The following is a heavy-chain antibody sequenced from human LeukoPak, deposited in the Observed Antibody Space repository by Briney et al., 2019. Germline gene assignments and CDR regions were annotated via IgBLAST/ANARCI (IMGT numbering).Heavy chain of an antibody. D-gene: IGHD3-22*01. CDR3: TTDSSGYYEGYFDY. CDR2: IKSKTDGGTT. J-gene: IGHJ4*02. Sequence: GGSLRLSCAASGFTFSNAWMSWVRQAPGKGREWVGRIKSKTDGGTTDYAAPVKGRFTISRDDSKNTLYQQMNSLKTEDTAVYYCTTDSSGYYEGYFDYWGQGTLVTVSS. V-gene: IGHV3-15*01. CDR1: GFTFSNAW.